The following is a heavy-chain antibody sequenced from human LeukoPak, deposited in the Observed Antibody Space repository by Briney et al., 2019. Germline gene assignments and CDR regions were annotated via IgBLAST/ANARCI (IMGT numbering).Heavy chain of an antibody. CDR3: ATFKASLGLDP. Sequence: GGSLRLSCAASGFTFSSYSMNWVRQAPGKGLEWVSYISSSSSTIYYADSVKGRFTISRDNAKNSLYLQMNSLRAEDTAVYYCATFKASLGLDPWGQGTLVTVSS. CDR1: GFTFSSYS. J-gene: IGHJ5*02. CDR2: ISSSSSTI. V-gene: IGHV3-48*01.